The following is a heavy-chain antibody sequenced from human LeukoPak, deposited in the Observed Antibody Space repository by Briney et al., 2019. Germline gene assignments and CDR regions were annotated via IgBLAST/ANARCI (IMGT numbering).Heavy chain of an antibody. CDR2: IYYRGRT. Sequence: PSETLSLTCTLSGGSISSDYWSWLRQPPGKGLEWMGYIYYRGRTNYNPSLTSGGTISVDTSKNQFSLQLSSVTAADTAVYYCAGGGTTVTYDYWGQGTLVTVSS. CDR3: AGGGTTVTYDY. D-gene: IGHD4-17*01. V-gene: IGHV4-59*01. J-gene: IGHJ4*02. CDR1: GGSISSDY.